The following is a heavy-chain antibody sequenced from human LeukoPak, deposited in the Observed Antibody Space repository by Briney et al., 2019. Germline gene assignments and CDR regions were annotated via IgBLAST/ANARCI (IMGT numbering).Heavy chain of an antibody. D-gene: IGHD3-16*02. CDR3: AKSEYDYVWGSYRSSHNFDY. J-gene: IGHJ4*02. CDR2: ISGSGGST. Sequence: GGSLRLPCAASGFTFSSYGMSWVRQAPGKGLEWVSAISGSGGSTYYADSVKGRFTISRDNSKNTLYLQMNSLRAEDTAVYYCAKSEYDYVWGSYRSSHNFDYWGQGTLVTVSS. CDR1: GFTFSSYG. V-gene: IGHV3-23*01.